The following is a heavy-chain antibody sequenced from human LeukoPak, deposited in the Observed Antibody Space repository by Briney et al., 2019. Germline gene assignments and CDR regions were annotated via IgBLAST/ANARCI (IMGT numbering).Heavy chain of an antibody. J-gene: IGHJ4*02. V-gene: IGHV4-4*02. Sequence: SGTLSLTCAVSGGSISSSNWWSWVRQPPGKGLEWIGEIYHSGSTNYNPSLKSRVTISVDKSKNQFSLKLSSVTAADTAVYYCARVLGALSIAAAAPGYYFDYWGQGTLVTVSS. CDR1: GGSISSSNW. CDR3: ARVLGALSIAAAAPGYYFDY. CDR2: IYHSGST. D-gene: IGHD6-13*01.